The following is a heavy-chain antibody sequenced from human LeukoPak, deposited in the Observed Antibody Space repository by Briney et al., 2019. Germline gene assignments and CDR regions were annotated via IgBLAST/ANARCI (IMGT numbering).Heavy chain of an antibody. D-gene: IGHD3-22*01. V-gene: IGHV4-59*01. CDR2: IYYSGST. CDR1: GGSISSYY. J-gene: IGHJ5*02. Sequence: SQTPSLTCTVSGGSISSYYWSWIRQPPGKGLEWIGYIYYSGSTNYNPSLKSRVTISVDTSKNQFSLKLSSVTAADTAVYYCARDKYYDSSGYNWFDPWGQGTLVTVSS. CDR3: ARDKYYDSSGYNWFDP.